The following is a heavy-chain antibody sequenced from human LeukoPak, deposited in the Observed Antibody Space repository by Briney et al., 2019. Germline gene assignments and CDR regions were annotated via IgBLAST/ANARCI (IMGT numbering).Heavy chain of an antibody. J-gene: IGHJ4*02. Sequence: SETLSLTCTVSGGSISSSSYYWGWIRQPPGKGLEWIGSIYYSWSTYYNPSLKSRVTISVDTSKNQFSLKLSSVTAADTAVYYCARQPRPRFYCSGGSCYFDYWGQGTLVTVSS. CDR1: GGSISSSSYY. V-gene: IGHV4-39*01. CDR2: IYYSWST. CDR3: ARQPRPRFYCSGGSCYFDY. D-gene: IGHD2-15*01.